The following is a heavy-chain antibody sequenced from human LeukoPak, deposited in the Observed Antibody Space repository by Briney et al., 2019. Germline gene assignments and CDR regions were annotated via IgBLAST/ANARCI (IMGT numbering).Heavy chain of an antibody. CDR1: GGSISSGGYY. V-gene: IGHV4-61*08. CDR2: IYYSGST. Sequence: TSQTLSLTCTVSGGSISSGGYYWSWIRQPPGKGLEWIGYIYYSGSTNYNPSLKSRVTISVDTSKNQFSLKLSSVTAADTAVYYCARSDSSSWGYYYYYYMDVWGKGTTVTVSS. J-gene: IGHJ6*03. CDR3: ARSDSSSWGYYYYYYMDV. D-gene: IGHD6-13*01.